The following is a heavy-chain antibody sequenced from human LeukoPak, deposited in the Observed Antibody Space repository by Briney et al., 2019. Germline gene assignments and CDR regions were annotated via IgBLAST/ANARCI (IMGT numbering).Heavy chain of an antibody. CDR2: ISSSSSTI. CDR3: ARDPLLDKRRGGSDYGGKGRLLY. J-gene: IGHJ4*02. Sequence: GGSLRLSCAASGFTFSSYSMNWVRQAPGKGLEWVSYISSSSSTIYYADSVKGRFTISRDNAKNSLYLQMNSLRAEDTAVYYCARDPLLDKRRGGSDYGGKGRLLYWGQGTLVTVSS. V-gene: IGHV3-48*04. CDR1: GFTFSSYS. D-gene: IGHD4-23*01.